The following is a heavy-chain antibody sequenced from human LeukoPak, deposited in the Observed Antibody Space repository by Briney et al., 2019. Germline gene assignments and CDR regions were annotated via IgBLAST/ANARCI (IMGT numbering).Heavy chain of an antibody. V-gene: IGHV3-13*01. CDR1: GFTFIDYD. J-gene: IGHJ4*02. CDR2: IGIRGDT. Sequence: GGSLRLTCAASGFTFIDYDMHWVRQVIGKGLEWVSAIGIRGDTHYSGSVKGRFTISRENAESSLYLQMNSLRAEDAAVYYCARDIEKRELLAWYFDYWGQGTLVTVSS. CDR3: ARDIEKRELLAWYFDY. D-gene: IGHD1-26*01.